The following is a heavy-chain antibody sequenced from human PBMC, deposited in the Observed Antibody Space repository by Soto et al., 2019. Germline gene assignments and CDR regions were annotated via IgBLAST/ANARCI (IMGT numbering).Heavy chain of an antibody. CDR3: AKDSAVTTQELYYFDY. CDR2: ISDSGGST. J-gene: IGHJ4*02. V-gene: IGHV3-23*01. Sequence: GGSLRLSCAASGFTFSSNAMTWVRQAPGKGLEWVSAISDSGGSTYYADSMKGRFTISRDNSKNTLYLQMNSLRAEDTAVYYCAKDSAVTTQELYYFDYWGRGTLVTVSS. CDR1: GFTFSSNA. D-gene: IGHD4-17*01.